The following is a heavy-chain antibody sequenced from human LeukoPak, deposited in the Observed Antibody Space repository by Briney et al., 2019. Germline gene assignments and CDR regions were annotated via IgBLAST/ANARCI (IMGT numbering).Heavy chain of an antibody. J-gene: IGHJ4*02. V-gene: IGHV1-2*02. CDR1: GYTFTGYY. Sequence: ASVKVSCKASGYTFTGYYMHWARQAPGQGLEWMGWVNPNSGGTNYAQKFQGRVTMTRDTSISTAYMELSRLRSDDTAVYYCARGGWYQLLPFDYWGQGTLVTVSS. CDR2: VNPNSGGT. CDR3: ARGGWYQLLPFDY. D-gene: IGHD2-2*01.